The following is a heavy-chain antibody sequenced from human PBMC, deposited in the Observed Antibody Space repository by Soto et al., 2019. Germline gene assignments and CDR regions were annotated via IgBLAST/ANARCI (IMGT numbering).Heavy chain of an antibody. CDR3: AKAPTTLTPSAGDY. V-gene: IGHV3-23*01. J-gene: IGHJ4*02. CDR1: GFTFSSYA. Sequence: GGSLRLSCAASGFTFSSYAMTWVRQAPGKGLEWVSTIGGSDGSTYYADSLKGRFTISRDNSKSTLYLQMSSLRAEDTAIYYCAKAPTTLTPSAGDYWGQGASVTVSS. CDR2: IGGSDGST. D-gene: IGHD4-17*01.